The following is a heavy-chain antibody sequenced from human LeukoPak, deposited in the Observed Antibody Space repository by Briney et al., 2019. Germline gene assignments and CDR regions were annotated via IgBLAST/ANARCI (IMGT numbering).Heavy chain of an antibody. CDR1: GFTFSSYD. CDR3: AKERTVSDY. Sequence: GGSLRLSCAASGFTFSSYDIHWFRRAPGKGLEWLAVISYDGSNKYYADSVKGRFTISRDNSKNTLYLQMNSLRAEDTAVYYCAKERTVSDYWGQGTLVTVSS. D-gene: IGHD1-1*01. J-gene: IGHJ4*02. CDR2: ISYDGSNK. V-gene: IGHV3-30*12.